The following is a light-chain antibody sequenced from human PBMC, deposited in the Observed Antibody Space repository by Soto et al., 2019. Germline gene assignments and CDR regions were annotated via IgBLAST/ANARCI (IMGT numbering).Light chain of an antibody. J-gene: IGKJ5*01. V-gene: IGKV3D-20*02. CDR2: GAS. Sequence: EIVLTQSPGTLSLSPGERATLSCRASQSVSSSYLAWYQQKPGQAPRLLIYGASSRATGIADRFSGSGSGTDFTLTISRLEPEDFALYYCQQRSNWPITFGQGTRLENK. CDR1: QSVSSSY. CDR3: QQRSNWPIT.